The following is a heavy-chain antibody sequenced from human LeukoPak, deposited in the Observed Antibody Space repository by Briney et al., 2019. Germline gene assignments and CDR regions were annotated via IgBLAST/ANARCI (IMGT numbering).Heavy chain of an antibody. CDR1: GFTFSSYS. CDR3: AREGEYSYGLSFDY. V-gene: IGHV3-74*01. CDR2: INSDGSST. D-gene: IGHD5-18*01. J-gene: IGHJ4*02. Sequence: GGSLRLSCAASGFTFSSYSMHWVRQAPGKGLVWVSRINSDGSSTSYADSVKGRFTISRDNAKNTLYLQMNSLRAEDTAVYYCAREGEYSYGLSFDYWGQGTLVTVSS.